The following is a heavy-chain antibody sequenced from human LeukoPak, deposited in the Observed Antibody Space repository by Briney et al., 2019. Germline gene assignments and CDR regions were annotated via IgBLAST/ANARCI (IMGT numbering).Heavy chain of an antibody. CDR2: INSDGSST. V-gene: IGHV3-74*01. Sequence: GGSLRLSCAASGFTFSSYWMHWVRQAPEKGLVWVSRINSDGSSTSYADSVKGRFTISRDNAKNTLYLQMNSLRAEDTAVYYCAREYSISYYGMDVWGQGTTVTVSS. CDR3: AREYSISYYGMDV. D-gene: IGHD6-13*01. CDR1: GFTFSSYW. J-gene: IGHJ6*02.